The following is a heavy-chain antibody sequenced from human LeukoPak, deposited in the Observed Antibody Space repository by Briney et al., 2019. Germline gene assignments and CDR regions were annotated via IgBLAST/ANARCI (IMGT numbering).Heavy chain of an antibody. CDR3: ASRAVVGAQYLSYYYQYMDV. Sequence: ASVKVSCKASGCTFSSYAISWVRQAHGQGLEWMGGIIPIFGSSNYAQKFQGRVTITADKSTSTVYMELSTLKSEDTAVYYCASRAVVGAQYLSYYYQYMDVWGKGTTVTVSS. V-gene: IGHV1-69*06. J-gene: IGHJ6*03. D-gene: IGHD6-19*01. CDR2: IIPIFGSS. CDR1: GCTFSSYA.